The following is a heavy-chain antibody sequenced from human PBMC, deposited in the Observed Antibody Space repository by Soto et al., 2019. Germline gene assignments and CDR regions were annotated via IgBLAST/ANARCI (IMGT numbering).Heavy chain of an antibody. CDR3: STDPNGDYIGAFDN. Sequence: PGGSLRLSCAASGFTFSGYGMHWVRQAPGKGLEWVAVTRHDGSNTYYADSVRGRFTISRDNSKNILYLQMDSLRADDTAVYYCSTDPNGDYIGAFDNWGQGTMVTVSS. D-gene: IGHD4-17*01. CDR1: GFTFSGYG. J-gene: IGHJ3*02. CDR2: TRHDGSNT. V-gene: IGHV3-33*03.